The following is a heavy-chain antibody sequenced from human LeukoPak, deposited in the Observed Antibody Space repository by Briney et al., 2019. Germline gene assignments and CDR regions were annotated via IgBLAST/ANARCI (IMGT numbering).Heavy chain of an antibody. Sequence: SVKVSCKASGGTFSSYAISWVRQAPGQGLEWMGRIIPILGIANFAQKFQGRVTMTRDTSTSTVYMELSSLRSEDTAVYYCARAGPGIAVAGMDYWGQGTLVTVSS. CDR3: ARAGPGIAVAGMDY. CDR1: GGTFSSYA. J-gene: IGHJ4*02. CDR2: IIPILGIA. V-gene: IGHV1-69*04. D-gene: IGHD6-19*01.